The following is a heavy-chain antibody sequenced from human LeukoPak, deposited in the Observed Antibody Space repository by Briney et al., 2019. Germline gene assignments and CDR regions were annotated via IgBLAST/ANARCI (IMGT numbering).Heavy chain of an antibody. J-gene: IGHJ4*02. V-gene: IGHV3-53*01. CDR3: AKVAKYYYGSETYYFFEH. D-gene: IGHD3-10*01. CDR2: IFSST. CDR1: GFTVSSNS. Sequence: PGGSLRLSCTVSGFTVSSNSMSWVRQAPGKGLEWVSFIFSSTHYSDSVKGRFTISRDDAKSSLYLQMNSLRVEDTAVYYCAKVAKYYYGSETYYFFEHWGQGTPVTASS.